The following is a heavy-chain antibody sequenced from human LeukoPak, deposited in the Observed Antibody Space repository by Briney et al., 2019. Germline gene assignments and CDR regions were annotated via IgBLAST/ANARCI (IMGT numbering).Heavy chain of an antibody. CDR3: ARDPLTYDFPDGGAFDI. J-gene: IGHJ3*02. D-gene: IGHD3-3*01. Sequence: KPSQTLSLTCTVSGGSISGGSYYWSWIRQPAGKGLEWIGRIYTSGSTNYNPSLKSRVTISVDTSKNQFSLKLSSVTAADTAVYYCARDPLTYDFPDGGAFDIWGQGTMVTVSS. CDR2: IYTSGST. V-gene: IGHV4-61*02. CDR1: GGSISGGSYY.